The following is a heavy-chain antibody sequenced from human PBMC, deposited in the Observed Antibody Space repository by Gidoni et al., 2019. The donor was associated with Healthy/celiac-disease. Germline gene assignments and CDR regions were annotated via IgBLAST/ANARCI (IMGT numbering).Heavy chain of an antibody. Sequence: QVQLVASVVCLVHPGRSLRLSCAASGFTLSSYGMHWVRQAPGKGLEWVAVIWYDGSNKYYAESVKGRFTISRDNSKNTLYLQMNSLRAEDTAVYYCAREADDILTGYYMDVWGKGTTVTVSS. CDR3: AREADDILTGYYMDV. CDR2: IWYDGSNK. CDR1: GFTLSSYG. V-gene: IGHV3-33*01. D-gene: IGHD3-9*01. J-gene: IGHJ6*03.